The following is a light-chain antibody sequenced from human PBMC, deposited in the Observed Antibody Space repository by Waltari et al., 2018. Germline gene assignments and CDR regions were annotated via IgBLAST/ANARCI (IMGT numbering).Light chain of an antibody. CDR3: QQVNSFPAT. V-gene: IGKV1-12*01. CDR2: GAS. Sequence: DIQMTQSPSSVSAFRGDRVTITCRARQSISNWLAWYQQKPGKAPKLLIYGASDLHSGVPSRFSGSGAGTDFTLTISSLQAEEFATYYCQQVNSFPATFGGGTTVEIK. J-gene: IGKJ4*01. CDR1: QSISNW.